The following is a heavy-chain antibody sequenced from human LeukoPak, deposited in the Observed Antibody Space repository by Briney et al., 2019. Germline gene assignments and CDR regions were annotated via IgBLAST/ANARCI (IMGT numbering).Heavy chain of an antibody. J-gene: IGHJ4*02. Sequence: GGSLRLSCAASGFTFDDYGMSWARQAPGKGLEWVSGINWNGGSTGYADSVKGRFTISRDNAKNSLYLQMNSLRAEDTAVYYCARDGNGYCSGGTCYSCPDYWGQGTLVTVSS. CDR2: INWNGGST. CDR3: ARDGNGYCSGGTCYSCPDY. CDR1: GFTFDDYG. D-gene: IGHD2-15*01. V-gene: IGHV3-20*04.